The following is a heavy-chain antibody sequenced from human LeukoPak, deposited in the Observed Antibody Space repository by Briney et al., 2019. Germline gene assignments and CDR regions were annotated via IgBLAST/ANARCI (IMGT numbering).Heavy chain of an antibody. D-gene: IGHD3-9*01. J-gene: IGHJ4*02. CDR1: GYTFTSYG. V-gene: IGHV1-18*01. Sequence: ASVKVSCKASGYTFTSYGISWVRQAPGQGLEWMGWISAYNGNTNYARKLQGRVTMTTDTSTSTAYMELRSLRSDDTAVYYCARAQRYYDILTGYRHYYFDYWGQGTLVTVSS. CDR3: ARAQRYYDILTGYRHYYFDY. CDR2: ISAYNGNT.